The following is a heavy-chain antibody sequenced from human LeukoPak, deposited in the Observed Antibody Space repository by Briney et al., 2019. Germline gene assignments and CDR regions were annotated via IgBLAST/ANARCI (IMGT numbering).Heavy chain of an antibody. D-gene: IGHD3-3*01. CDR1: GFTFSSYG. CDR3: AKDFEWSNHDYYYYMDV. Sequence: GGSLRLSCAASGFTFSSYGMHWVRQAPGKGLEWVAFIRYDGSNKYYADSVKGRFTISRDNSKNTLYLQMNSLRAEDTAVYYCAKDFEWSNHDYYYYMDVWGKGTTVTVSS. J-gene: IGHJ6*03. V-gene: IGHV3-30*02. CDR2: IRYDGSNK.